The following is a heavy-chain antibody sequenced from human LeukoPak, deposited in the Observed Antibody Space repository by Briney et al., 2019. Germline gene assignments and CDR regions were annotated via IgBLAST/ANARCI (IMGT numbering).Heavy chain of an antibody. CDR3: ARETITMVRGVIPPDY. D-gene: IGHD3-10*01. Sequence: GGPLRLSCAASGFTFSSYAMSWVRQAPGKGLEWVSAISGSGGTTYYADSVKGRFTISRDSSKNTLYLQMNSLRAEDTAVYYCARETITMVRGVIPPDYWGQGTLVTVSS. V-gene: IGHV3-23*01. CDR2: ISGSGGTT. J-gene: IGHJ4*02. CDR1: GFTFSSYA.